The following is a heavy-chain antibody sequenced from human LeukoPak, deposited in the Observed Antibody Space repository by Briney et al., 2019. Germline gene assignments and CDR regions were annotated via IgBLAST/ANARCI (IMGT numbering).Heavy chain of an antibody. CDR2: INPSGDGT. V-gene: IGHV1-46*01. Sequence: ASVKVSCKASGHTFTTYYVHLVRQAPGQGLEWMGVINPSGDGTNYPQRFQGRVTLTRDTSTSTVCMELSSLRSEDTAIYYCAKETPNAGWFDPWGQGTLVTVSS. CDR3: AKETPNAGWFDP. J-gene: IGHJ5*02. CDR1: GHTFTTYY. D-gene: IGHD2-8*01.